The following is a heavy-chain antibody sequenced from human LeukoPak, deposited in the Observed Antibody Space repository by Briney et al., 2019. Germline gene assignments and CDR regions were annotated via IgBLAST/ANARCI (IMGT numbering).Heavy chain of an antibody. CDR3: ARDLGNWNYGSCYFDP. Sequence: GGSPRLSCAACGFTFSSHGFHWVRQAPGKGREWVADIWYDGSKKYYADSVKGRFTISRDDSKNTLYLQMNSLRAEDTAVYYCARDLGNWNYGSCYFDPWGQGTLVTVSS. V-gene: IGHV3-33*01. D-gene: IGHD1-7*01. CDR2: IWYDGSKK. CDR1: GFTFSSHG. J-gene: IGHJ5*02.